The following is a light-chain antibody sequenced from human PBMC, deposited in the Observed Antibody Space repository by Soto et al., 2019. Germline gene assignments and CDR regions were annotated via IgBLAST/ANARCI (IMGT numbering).Light chain of an antibody. CDR3: TLYKTGSTFV. Sequence: QSVLTQPPSVSGSPGQSVTISCTGSSSDVGDYKHVSWYQQPPGTAPKLMIYEVNRRPSGVPDRFSGSTSGDTASLTISGLQTEDEADYYCTLYKTGSTFVFGTGTQLTVL. J-gene: IGLJ6*01. V-gene: IGLV2-18*01. CDR2: EVN. CDR1: SSDVGDYKH.